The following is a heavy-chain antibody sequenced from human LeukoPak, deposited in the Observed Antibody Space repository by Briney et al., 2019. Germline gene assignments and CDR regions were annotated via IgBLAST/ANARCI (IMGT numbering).Heavy chain of an antibody. J-gene: IGHJ3*02. CDR2: ISGSGGST. D-gene: IGHD1-26*01. CDR3: AKDSSGSQGFGGLAFDI. CDR1: GFTFSSYA. V-gene: IGHV3-23*01. Sequence: GGSLRLSCAASGFTFSSYAMSWVRQAPGKGLEWVSAISGSGGSTYYADSVKGRLTISRDNSKNTLYLQMNSLRAEDTAVYYCAKDSSGSQGFGGLAFDIWGQGTMVTVSS.